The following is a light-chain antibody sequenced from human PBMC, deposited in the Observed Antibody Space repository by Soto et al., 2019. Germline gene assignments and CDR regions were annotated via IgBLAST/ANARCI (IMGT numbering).Light chain of an antibody. V-gene: IGKV3D-20*02. J-gene: IGKJ5*01. CDR2: GAS. CDR3: QQRSNWPPIT. CDR1: QSFSSTY. Sequence: EIVLTQSPGTLSLSPGERATLSCRASQSFSSTYLAWYQQRPGQAPRLLIYGASNRATGIPDRFSGSASGTEFTLTISSLEPEDFAVYFCQQRSNWPPITFGQGTRLEIK.